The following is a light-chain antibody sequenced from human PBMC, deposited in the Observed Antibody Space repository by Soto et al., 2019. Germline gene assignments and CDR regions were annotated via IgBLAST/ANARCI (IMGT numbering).Light chain of an antibody. V-gene: IGLV2-14*01. CDR2: EVN. J-gene: IGLJ1*01. CDR1: SSDIGAYDY. CDR3: KSYAGSNTYV. Sequence: QSALTQPASLSGSPGQSITISCTGTSSDIGAYDYVSWFQQHPGKAPKLMISEVNNRPSGVSNRFSGSKSGNTAYLTISGLQAADEGDYFCKSYAGSNTYVFGSGTKVTVL.